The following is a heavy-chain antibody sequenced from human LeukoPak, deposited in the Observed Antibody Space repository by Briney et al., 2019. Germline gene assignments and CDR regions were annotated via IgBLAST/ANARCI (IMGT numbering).Heavy chain of an antibody. Sequence: ASVKVSCKVSGYTLTELSMHWVRHAPGKGLEWMGGFDPEDGETIYAQKFQGRVTMTEDTSTDTAYMELSSLRSEDTAVYYCATASPSGSYEGYFDYWGQGTLVTVSS. V-gene: IGHV1-24*01. J-gene: IGHJ4*02. D-gene: IGHD1-26*01. CDR2: FDPEDGET. CDR1: GYTLTELS. CDR3: ATASPSGSYEGYFDY.